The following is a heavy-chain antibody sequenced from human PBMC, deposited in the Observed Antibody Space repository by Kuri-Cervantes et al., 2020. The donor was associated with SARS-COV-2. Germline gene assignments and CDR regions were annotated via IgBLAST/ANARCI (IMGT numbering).Heavy chain of an antibody. J-gene: IGHJ4*02. CDR1: GFNFSSYA. CDR2: ISYDGSNK. CDR3: ARGNPDFDY. Sequence: GESLKISCAASGFNFSSYAMHWVRQAPGKGLEWVAVISYDGSNKYYADSVKCRFTISRDNSKNTLYLQMNSLRAEDTAVYYCARGNPDFDYWGRGTLVTVSS. V-gene: IGHV3-30-3*01.